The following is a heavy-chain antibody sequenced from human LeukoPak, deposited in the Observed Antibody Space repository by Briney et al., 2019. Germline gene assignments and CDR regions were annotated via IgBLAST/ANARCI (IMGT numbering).Heavy chain of an antibody. D-gene: IGHD3-10*02. J-gene: IGHJ4*02. CDR3: AKELDTMFSDY. V-gene: IGHV3-43*01. CDR1: GFNFDRYT. CDR2: AGWAGGTT. Sequence: GGSLRLSCATSGFNFDRYTIHWVRHAPGKGLEWVSLAGWAGGTTFYSDSVRGRFTISRDSGRKSVYLQMNSLTTDDTAFYFCAKELDTMFSDYWGQGALVTVSS.